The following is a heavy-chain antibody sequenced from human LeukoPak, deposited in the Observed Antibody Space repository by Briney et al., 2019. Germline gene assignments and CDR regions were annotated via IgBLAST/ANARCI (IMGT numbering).Heavy chain of an antibody. D-gene: IGHD6-13*01. V-gene: IGHV3-23*01. Sequence: AGGSLRLSCAASGFTFNDYAINWVRQAPGKGLEWVSVISVGTGGSTYYADCVKGRFTISRDNSKNTLYLQMNSLRAEDTAVYYCAKRGSSSWTQFDYWGQGTLVTVSS. J-gene: IGHJ4*02. CDR3: AKRGSSSWTQFDY. CDR1: GFTFNDYA. CDR2: ISVGTGGST.